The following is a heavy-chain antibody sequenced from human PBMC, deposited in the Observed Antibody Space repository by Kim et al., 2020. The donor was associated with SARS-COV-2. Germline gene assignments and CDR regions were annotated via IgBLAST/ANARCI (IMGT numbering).Heavy chain of an antibody. CDR1: GYTFTSYV. V-gene: IGHV1-3*01. D-gene: IGHD3-3*01. Sequence: ASVKVSCKASGYTFTSYVMHWVRQAPGQRLEWMGWLNAGNGNTKYSQKFQGRVTITRDTSASTAYMELSSLRTEDTAVYYCAREGLTIFGVGNDYWGLGTLITVST. J-gene: IGHJ4*02. CDR3: AREGLTIFGVGNDY. CDR2: LNAGNGNT.